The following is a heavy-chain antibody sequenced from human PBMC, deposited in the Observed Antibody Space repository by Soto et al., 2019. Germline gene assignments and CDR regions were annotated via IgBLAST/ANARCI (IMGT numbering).Heavy chain of an antibody. CDR1: GDTFTSYY. CDR3: ARSSGGNFGIIIEGSNWFDP. J-gene: IGHJ5*02. D-gene: IGHD3-3*01. CDR2: INPHGGST. V-gene: IGHV1-46*01. Sequence: ASVKVSCKAPGDTFTSYYLDWVRQAPGQGLEWMGVINPHGGSTKYAQKFQGRITMTRDTSRSTVYMELSSLRSDDTAIYYCARSSGGNFGIIIEGSNWFDPWGQGTLVTVSS.